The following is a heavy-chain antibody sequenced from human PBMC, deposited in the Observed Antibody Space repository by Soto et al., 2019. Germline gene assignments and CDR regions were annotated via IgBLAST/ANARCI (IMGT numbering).Heavy chain of an antibody. D-gene: IGHD3-22*01. V-gene: IGHV3-11*06. J-gene: IGHJ4*02. Sequence: SGFAFSDYYMSWIRQSPGKGLELVSYISSSSSYTNYADSVKGRFTISRDNAKNSLYLQMNSLRAEDTAAYYCARGPLNYYDSSGYYLDYWGQGTLVTVSS. CDR2: ISSSSSYT. CDR3: ARGPLNYYDSSGYYLDY. CDR1: GFAFSDYY.